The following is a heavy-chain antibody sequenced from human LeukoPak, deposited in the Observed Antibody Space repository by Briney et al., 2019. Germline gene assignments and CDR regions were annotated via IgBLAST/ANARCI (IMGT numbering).Heavy chain of an antibody. CDR3: ARNYDSSGYYPTPGG. CDR1: GYTFTGYY. J-gene: IGHJ4*02. V-gene: IGHV1-2*02. D-gene: IGHD3-22*01. CDR2: INPNSGGT. Sequence: ASVKVSCEASGYTFTGYYMHWVRQAPGQGLEWMGWINPNSGGTNYAQKFQGRVTMTRDTSISTAYMELSRLRSDDTAVYYCARNYDSSGYYPTPGGWGQGTLVTVSS.